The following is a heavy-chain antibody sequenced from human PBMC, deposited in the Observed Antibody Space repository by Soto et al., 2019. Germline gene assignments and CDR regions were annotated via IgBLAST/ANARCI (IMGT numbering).Heavy chain of an antibody. CDR2: IYTSGST. D-gene: IGHD5-12*01. J-gene: IGHJ6*02. Sequence: PSETLSLTCTVSGGSISSYYWSWIRQPAGKGLEWIGRIYTSGSTNYNPSLKSRVTMSVDTSKNQFSLKLSSVTAADTAVYYCARDSPQWLRTYYYGMDVWGQGTTVTVSS. V-gene: IGHV4-4*07. CDR1: GGSISSYY. CDR3: ARDSPQWLRTYYYGMDV.